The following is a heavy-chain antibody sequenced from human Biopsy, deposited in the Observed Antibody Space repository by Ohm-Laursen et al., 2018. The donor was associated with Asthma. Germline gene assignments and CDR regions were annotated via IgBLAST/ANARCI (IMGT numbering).Heavy chain of an antibody. CDR1: GGSINIGDYY. J-gene: IGHJ5*02. Sequence: TLSLTCTLSGGSINIGDYYWSWIRQHPVKSLEWIGHIYYSGSTYYNPSLKSRVSISLDTSKNQFSLSLTSVTAADTAVYYCARTAYGHDGFDPWGQGTLVTVSS. CDR2: IYYSGST. D-gene: IGHD4-17*01. CDR3: ARTAYGHDGFDP. V-gene: IGHV4-31*03.